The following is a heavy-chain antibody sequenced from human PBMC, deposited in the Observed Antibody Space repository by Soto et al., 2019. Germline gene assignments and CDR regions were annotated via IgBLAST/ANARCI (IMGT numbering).Heavy chain of an antibody. D-gene: IGHD7-27*01. CDR2: IKHDNSDT. CDR1: GVTFSRCC. V-gene: IGHV3-74*01. CDR3: ARSNGGFDS. J-gene: IGHJ4*02. Sequence: GGSLRLSCEASGVTFSRCCMYWVRQAPGEAPVWVALIKHDNSDTLYADSVRGRFTISRDDAKNTLYLQMNSLRAEDTAVYFCARSNGGFDSWGLGTLVTVSS.